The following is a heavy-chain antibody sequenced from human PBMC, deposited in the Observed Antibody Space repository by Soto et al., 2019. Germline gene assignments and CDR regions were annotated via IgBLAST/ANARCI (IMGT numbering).Heavy chain of an antibody. V-gene: IGHV4-31*03. J-gene: IGHJ3*02. CDR1: GGSISSGGYY. CDR2: IYYSGST. Sequence: SETLSLTCTVSGGSISSGGYYWSWIRQHPGKGLEWIGYIYYSGSTYYNPSLKSRVTISVDTSKNQFSLKLSSVTAADTAVYYCARASPPYYYDSSGYFLDAFDIWRQGTMVTVS. D-gene: IGHD3-22*01. CDR3: ARASPPYYYDSSGYFLDAFDI.